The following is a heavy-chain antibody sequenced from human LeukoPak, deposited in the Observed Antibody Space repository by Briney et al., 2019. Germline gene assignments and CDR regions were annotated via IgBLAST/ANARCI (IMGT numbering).Heavy chain of an antibody. CDR3: ARSRRFNWNYVHYYYMDV. V-gene: IGHV1-69*05. CDR1: GGTFSSYA. Sequence: ASVKVSCKASGGTFSSYAISWVRQAPGQGLEWMGGIIPIFGTANYAQKFQGRVTITTDEFTSTAYMELSSLRSEDTAVYYCARSRRFNWNYVHYYYMDVWGKGTTVTVSS. J-gene: IGHJ6*03. CDR2: IIPIFGTA. D-gene: IGHD1-7*01.